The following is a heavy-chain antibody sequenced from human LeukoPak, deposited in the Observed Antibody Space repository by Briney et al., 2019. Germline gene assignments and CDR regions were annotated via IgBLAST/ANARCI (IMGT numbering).Heavy chain of an antibody. J-gene: IGHJ4*02. V-gene: IGHV4-39*07. CDR3: ARDVLDSSGYYYYFDY. CDR1: GGSISSSSYY. Sequence: SETLSLTCTVSGGSISSSSYYWGWIRQPPGKGLEWIGSIYYSGSTYYNPSLESRVTISVDTSKNQFSLKLSSVTAADTAVYYCARDVLDSSGYYYYFDYWGQGTLVTVSS. CDR2: IYYSGST. D-gene: IGHD3-22*01.